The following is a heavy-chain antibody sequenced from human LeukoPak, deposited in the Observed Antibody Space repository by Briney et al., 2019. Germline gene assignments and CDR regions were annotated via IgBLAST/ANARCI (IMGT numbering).Heavy chain of an antibody. J-gene: IGHJ4*02. CDR1: GGSLSSYY. CDR3: ARGGWNKFDY. V-gene: IGHV4-59*01. D-gene: IGHD3-22*01. CDR2: IFYSGTT. Sequence: SETLSLTCTVAGGSLSSYYWSWIRQPPGKGLEWIGFIFYSGTTNYNPSLKSRVTISVDTSKNQFSLKLSSVTAADTAVYYCARGGWNKFDYWGQGTLVTVSS.